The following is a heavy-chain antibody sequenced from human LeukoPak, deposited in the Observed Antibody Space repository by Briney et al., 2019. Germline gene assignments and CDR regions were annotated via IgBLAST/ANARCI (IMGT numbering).Heavy chain of an antibody. D-gene: IGHD6-19*01. Sequence: PGGSLRLSCAASGFTFSSYAMSWARQAPGKGLEWVSAISGSGGSTYYADSVKGRFTIPRDNSKNTLYLQMNSLRAEDTAVYYCAKKYGSGWSYYYYYGMDVWGQGTTVTVSS. CDR2: ISGSGGST. CDR3: AKKYGSGWSYYYYYGMDV. CDR1: GFTFSSYA. V-gene: IGHV3-23*01. J-gene: IGHJ6*02.